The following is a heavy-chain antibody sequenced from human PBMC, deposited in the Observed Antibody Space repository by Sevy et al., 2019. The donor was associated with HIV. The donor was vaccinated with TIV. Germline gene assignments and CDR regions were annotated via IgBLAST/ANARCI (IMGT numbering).Heavy chain of an antibody. D-gene: IGHD5-18*01. CDR2: IRSSSSYI. Sequence: GGSLRLSCAASGFTFSSYSMNWVRQAPGKGLEWVSSIRSSSSYIYYADSVKGRFTISRDNAKNSLYLQMNSLRAEDTAVYFCARDLGYSYGFDYWGQGTLVTVSS. J-gene: IGHJ4*02. CDR1: GFTFSSYS. V-gene: IGHV3-21*01. CDR3: ARDLGYSYGFDY.